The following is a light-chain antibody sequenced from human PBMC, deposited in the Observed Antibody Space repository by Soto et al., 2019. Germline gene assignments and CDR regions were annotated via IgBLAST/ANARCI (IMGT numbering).Light chain of an antibody. CDR3: YQRSSWPPT. Sequence: EIVLTQSPATLSLSPGERATLSCRDSHGLGNSLAWYQQKPGQAPRLLIYDASSRATGIPARFSGSGSGTDFTLTISSLEPEDFAVYSCYQRSSWPPTFGSGTKVDIK. CDR2: DAS. CDR1: HGLGNS. V-gene: IGKV3-11*01. J-gene: IGKJ3*01.